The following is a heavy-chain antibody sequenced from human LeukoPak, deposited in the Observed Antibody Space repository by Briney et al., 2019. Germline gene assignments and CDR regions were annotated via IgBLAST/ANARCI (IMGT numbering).Heavy chain of an antibody. CDR2: IRYDGSNK. D-gene: IGHD1-26*01. CDR3: AKDPRGSYSRDYYYYMDV. Sequence: GGSLRLSCAASGFTFSSYGMHWVRQAPGKGLEWVAFIRYDGSNKYYADSVKGRFTISRDNSKNTLYLQMNSLRAEDAAVYYCAKDPRGSYSRDYYYYMDVWGKGTTVTVPS. CDR1: GFTFSSYG. V-gene: IGHV3-30*02. J-gene: IGHJ6*03.